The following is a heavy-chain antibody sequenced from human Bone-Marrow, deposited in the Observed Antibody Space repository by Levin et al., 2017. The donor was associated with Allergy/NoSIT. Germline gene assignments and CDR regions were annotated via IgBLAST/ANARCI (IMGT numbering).Heavy chain of an antibody. CDR2: IYSGGNT. J-gene: IGHJ4*02. Sequence: GESLKISCAASGFTVSGHYMSWVRQAPGKGLEWVSVIYSGGNTYYAESVKGRFTIPRDNSKNTLYLQMNSLRAEDAAVYYCARGWYYYDGHGYVVSGYLDSWGQGTLVTVSS. V-gene: IGHV3-53*01. D-gene: IGHD3-22*01. CDR1: GFTVSGHY. CDR3: ARGWYYYDGHGYVVSGYLDS.